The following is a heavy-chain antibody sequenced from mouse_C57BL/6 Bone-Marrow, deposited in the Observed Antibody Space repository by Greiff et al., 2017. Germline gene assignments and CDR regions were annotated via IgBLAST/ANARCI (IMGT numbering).Heavy chain of an antibody. J-gene: IGHJ4*01. CDR1: GYTFTDYY. CDR3: ASPALPFYYAMDY. V-gene: IGHV1-19*01. Sequence: EVQLQQSGPVLVKPGASVKMSCKASGYTFTDYYMNWVKQSHGKSLEWIGVINPYNGGTSYNQKFKGKATLTVDKSSSTAYMELNSLTSEDSAVYYCASPALPFYYAMDYWGQGTSVTVSS. CDR2: INPYNGGT.